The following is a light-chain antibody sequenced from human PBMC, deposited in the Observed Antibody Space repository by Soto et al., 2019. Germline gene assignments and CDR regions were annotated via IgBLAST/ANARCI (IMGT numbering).Light chain of an antibody. CDR3: QQYYSTPQT. CDR1: QTVLYSPNNRNY. Sequence: DIVMTQSPDSLAVSLGERATINCKSSQTVLYSPNNRNYLAWYQQKPGQPPKLLLYWASTRESGVPDRFSGSGSGTDFTLTIASLQAEDVAVYYCQQYYSTPQTFGQGTKLEIK. J-gene: IGKJ2*01. CDR2: WAS. V-gene: IGKV4-1*01.